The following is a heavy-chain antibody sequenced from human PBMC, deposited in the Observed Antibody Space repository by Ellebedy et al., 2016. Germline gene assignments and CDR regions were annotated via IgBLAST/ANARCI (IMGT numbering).Heavy chain of an antibody. CDR1: GFTFSSYS. J-gene: IGHJ4*02. D-gene: IGHD1-26*01. CDR2: ISSSGSLK. CDR3: TREAGGSFVDS. V-gene: IGHV3-48*04. Sequence: GGSLRLXCAVSGFTFSSYSFNWIRQAPGKGLEWVSHISSSGSLKFYADSLRDRFTIFRDNAKNLLHLQMNSLTAEDTAVYFCTREAGGSFVDSWGQGVLVTVSS.